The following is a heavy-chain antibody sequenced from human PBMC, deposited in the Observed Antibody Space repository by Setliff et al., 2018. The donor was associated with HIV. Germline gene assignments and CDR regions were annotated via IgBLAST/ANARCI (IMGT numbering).Heavy chain of an antibody. CDR3: ARHRVRDSWRGLGGTFDY. CDR1: GGSISSSNW. CDR2: IYHSGST. J-gene: IGHJ4*02. V-gene: IGHV4-4*02. Sequence: KSSETLSLTCAVSGGSISSSNWWSWVRQPPGKGLEWIGEIYHSGSTNYNPSLKSRVTISLDRSKTQFSLKLSSVTAADTAVYYCARHRVRDSWRGLGGTFDYWGQGTRVTVSS. D-gene: IGHD3-3*01.